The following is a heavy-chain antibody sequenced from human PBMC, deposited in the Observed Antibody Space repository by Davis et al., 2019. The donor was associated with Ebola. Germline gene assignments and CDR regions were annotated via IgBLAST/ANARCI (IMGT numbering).Heavy chain of an antibody. CDR2: LNADGFNT. CDR3: VKDGKYCSGGRCFGMDV. V-gene: IGHV3-23*01. D-gene: IGHD2-15*01. Sequence: GESLKISCAASGFTFSSYGMHWVRQAPGQGLEWVATLNADGFNTYYADSAKGRFTISRDTSKSTLFLDMNSLRAEDTARYYCVKDGKYCSGGRCFGMDVWGQGTTVAVSS. J-gene: IGHJ6*02. CDR1: GFTFSSYG.